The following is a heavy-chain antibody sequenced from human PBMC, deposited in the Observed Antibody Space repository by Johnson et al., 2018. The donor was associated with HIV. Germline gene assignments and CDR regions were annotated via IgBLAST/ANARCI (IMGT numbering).Heavy chain of an antibody. CDR3: AKGWTTVTSRLDAFDF. Sequence: QVQLVESGGGVVQPGRSLRLSCTASGFTFSNFGFYWVRQAPGKGLEWVAAISFAGNIKYYADSVKGRFTISRDNAKDSLFLQMNSLRAEDTALYYCAKGWTTVTSRLDAFDFWGQGTMVTVSS. J-gene: IGHJ3*01. CDR2: ISFAGNIK. CDR1: GFTFSNFG. D-gene: IGHD4-17*01. V-gene: IGHV3-30*18.